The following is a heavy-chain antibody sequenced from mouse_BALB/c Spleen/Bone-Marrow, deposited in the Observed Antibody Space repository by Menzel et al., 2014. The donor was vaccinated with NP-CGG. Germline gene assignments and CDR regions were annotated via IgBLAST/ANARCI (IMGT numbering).Heavy chain of an antibody. CDR3: AREGGGLGHFDY. Sequence: EVQLVESGPGLVKPSQTVSLTCTVTGISITTGNYRWSWIRQFPGNKLEWIGYIYYSGTITYNPSLTSRTTITRDTSKNQFFLEMNSLTAEDTAPYYCAREGGGLGHFDYWGQGTTLTVSS. CDR2: IYYSGTI. V-gene: IGHV3-5*02. CDR1: GISITTGNYR. D-gene: IGHD4-1*01. J-gene: IGHJ2*01.